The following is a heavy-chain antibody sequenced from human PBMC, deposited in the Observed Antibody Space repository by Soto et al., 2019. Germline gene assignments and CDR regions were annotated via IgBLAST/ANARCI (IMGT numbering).Heavy chain of an antibody. CDR3: ARVMVRGVTLPFGY. D-gene: IGHD3-10*01. Sequence: QVQLVQSGAEVKKPGASVKVSCKASGYTCTSYAMHWVRQAPGQRLEWMGWINAGNGNTKYSQKFQGRVTITRDTSASTAYMELSSLRSEDTAVYYSARVMVRGVTLPFGYWGQGTLVTVSS. CDR2: INAGNGNT. V-gene: IGHV1-3*01. J-gene: IGHJ4*02. CDR1: GYTCTSYA.